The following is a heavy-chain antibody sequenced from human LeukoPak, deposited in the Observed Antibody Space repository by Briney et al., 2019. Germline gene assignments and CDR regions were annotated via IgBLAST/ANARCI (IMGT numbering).Heavy chain of an antibody. CDR2: ICNSGSNI. V-gene: IGHV3-11*01. Sequence: GVSLTLSGAASGFTFNDYYMSWMRQAPGKGREGVTYICNSGSNIYYTDSVKGRFTISSDNAKDSLYLQMNSLRAEDTAVYSCARGPTTVVEFDYWGQGTLVTVSS. CDR3: ARGPTTVVEFDY. CDR1: GFTFNDYY. J-gene: IGHJ4*02. D-gene: IGHD4-23*01.